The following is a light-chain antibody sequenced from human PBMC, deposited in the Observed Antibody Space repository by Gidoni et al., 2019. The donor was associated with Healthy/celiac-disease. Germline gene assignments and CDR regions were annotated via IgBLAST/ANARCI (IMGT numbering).Light chain of an antibody. CDR2: AAS. CDR1: QSISSY. CDR3: QQSYSTLWGT. Sequence: DIQMTQSPSSLSASVGDRVTITYRASQSISSYLNWYQQKPGKAPKLLIYAASSLQSGVPSRFSGSGSGTDFTLTISSLQPEDFATYYCQQSYSTLWGTFXQXTKVEIK. V-gene: IGKV1-39*01. J-gene: IGKJ1*01.